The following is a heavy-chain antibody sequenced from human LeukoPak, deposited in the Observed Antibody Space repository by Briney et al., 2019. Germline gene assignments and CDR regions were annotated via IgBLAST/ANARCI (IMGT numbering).Heavy chain of an antibody. J-gene: IGHJ4*02. Sequence: SETLSLTCTVSGGSISSSSYYWGWIRQPPGKGLEWIGSIYYSGSTYYNPSLKSRVTISVDTSKNQFSLKLSSVTAADTAVYYCARTYYDYVWGSYRHGYFDYWGQGTLVTVSS. CDR1: GGSISSSSYY. D-gene: IGHD3-16*02. CDR2: IYYSGST. CDR3: ARTYYDYVWGSYRHGYFDY. V-gene: IGHV4-39*07.